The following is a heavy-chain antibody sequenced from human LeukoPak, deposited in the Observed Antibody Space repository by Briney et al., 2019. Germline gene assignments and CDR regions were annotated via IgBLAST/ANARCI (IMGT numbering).Heavy chain of an antibody. V-gene: IGHV4-59*08. Sequence: SETLSLTCTVSGGSISSYYWSWIRQPAGKGLEWIGYIYYSGSTNYNPSLKSRVTISVDTSKNQFSLKLSSVTAADTAVYYCARHIPLTISRRDGMDVWGQGTTVTVSS. CDR1: GGSISSYY. CDR2: IYYSGST. D-gene: IGHD3-9*01. J-gene: IGHJ6*02. CDR3: ARHIPLTISRRDGMDV.